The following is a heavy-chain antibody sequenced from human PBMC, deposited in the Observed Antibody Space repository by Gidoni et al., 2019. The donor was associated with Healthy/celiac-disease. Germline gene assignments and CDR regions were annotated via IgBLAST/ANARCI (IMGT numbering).Heavy chain of an antibody. V-gene: IGHV4-59*01. D-gene: IGHD3-10*01. J-gene: IGHJ4*02. CDR1: GGSMSSYY. CDR3: ARGFGYYYY. Sequence: GGSMSSYYWSWIRQPPGKGLEWIGYISYSGSTNYNPSRRSRITISRDTSKSQISLKVSSVTAADTAMYYCARGFGYYYYWGLGTLVTVSS. CDR2: ISYSGST.